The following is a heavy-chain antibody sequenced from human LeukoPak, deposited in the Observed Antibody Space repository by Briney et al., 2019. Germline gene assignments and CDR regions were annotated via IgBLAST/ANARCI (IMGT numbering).Heavy chain of an antibody. V-gene: IGHV3-7*03. CDR3: VRNLAVAGTCFDS. CDR1: GFTFSNYW. D-gene: IGHD6-19*01. Sequence: GGSLRLSCAASGFTFSNYWMSWVRQAPGTGLEWVANIKQDGSDRNYVTSVRGRFTISRDNAESSLYLQMNSLRVEDTAVYYCVRNLAVAGTCFDSWGQGTLVTVSS. CDR2: IKQDGSDR. J-gene: IGHJ4*02.